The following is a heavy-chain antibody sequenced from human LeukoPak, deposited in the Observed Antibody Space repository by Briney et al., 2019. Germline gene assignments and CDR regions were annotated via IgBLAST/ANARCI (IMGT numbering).Heavy chain of an antibody. CDR2: INHSGST. CDR3: AVKPSPTYYYGTNKGYFQH. J-gene: IGHJ1*01. D-gene: IGHD3-10*01. Sequence: PSETLSLTFASHGGPFSGYYCSLIRQPPGKGLELIGEINHSGSTNYNPSLMSRVTISVDTSKNQFSLKLSSVTAADTAVYYCAVKPSPTYYYGTNKGYFQHWGQGTLVTVSS. V-gene: IGHV4-34*01. CDR1: GGPFSGYY.